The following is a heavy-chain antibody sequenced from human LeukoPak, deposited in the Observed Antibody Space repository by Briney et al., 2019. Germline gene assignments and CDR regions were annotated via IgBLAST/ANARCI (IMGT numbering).Heavy chain of an antibody. J-gene: IGHJ4*02. CDR2: ISGSGGST. CDR3: AKDRGFGSGTGYYFDY. Sequence: PGGSLRLSCAASGFTFSSYAMSWVRQAPGKGLEWVSAISGSGGSTYYADSVKGRFTISRDNSKNTLYLQMNSLRAEDTAVYYCAKDRGFGSGTGYYFDYWGQGTLVSVSS. CDR1: GFTFSSYA. D-gene: IGHD3-10*01. V-gene: IGHV3-23*01.